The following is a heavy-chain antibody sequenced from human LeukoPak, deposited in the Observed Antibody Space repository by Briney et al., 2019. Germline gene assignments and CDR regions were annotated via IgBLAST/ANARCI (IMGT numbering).Heavy chain of an antibody. CDR1: GDSFSSNSAA. CDR2: TYYRSKWYN. CDR3: ARDSSWYGYFQH. J-gene: IGHJ1*01. D-gene: IGHD6-19*01. V-gene: IGHV6-1*01. Sequence: SQTLSLTCAISGDSFSSNSAAWHWLRQSPSRGLEWLGRTYYRSKWYNDYAVSVKSRITINPDTSKNQFSLQLNSVTPEDTAMYYCARDSSWYGYFQHWGQGTLVTVSS.